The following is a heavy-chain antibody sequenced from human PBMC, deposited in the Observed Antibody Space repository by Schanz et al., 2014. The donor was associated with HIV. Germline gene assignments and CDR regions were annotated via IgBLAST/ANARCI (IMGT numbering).Heavy chain of an antibody. V-gene: IGHV3-48*02. Sequence: EVVLVESGGGLIQPGGSLRLSCAVSGLTFSAYGMNWVRQAPGKGLEWVSYISSSSTTRHYADSVKGRFTISRDNAKNSLSLQMNSLRDEDTAVYYCARSPSYGMDVWGQGTTVTVSS. CDR1: GLTFSAYG. CDR3: ARSPSYGMDV. J-gene: IGHJ6*02. CDR2: ISSSSTTR.